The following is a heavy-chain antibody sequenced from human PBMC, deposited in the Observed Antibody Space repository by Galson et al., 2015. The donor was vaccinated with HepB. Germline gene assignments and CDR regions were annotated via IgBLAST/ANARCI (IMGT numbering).Heavy chain of an antibody. CDR2: ITGTGVVV. D-gene: IGHD4-23*01. V-gene: IGHV3-48*01. CDR1: RFTFSTHS. J-gene: IGHJ2*01. CDR3: ARDGRSPVGCWFDL. Sequence: SLRLSCAASRFTFSTHSMNWVRQAPGKGLEWIAYITGTGVVVYADSVQGRFTISTDNAKYSLFLQMNSLRAEDTAVYYCARDGRSPVGCWFDLWGRGTLVTVSS.